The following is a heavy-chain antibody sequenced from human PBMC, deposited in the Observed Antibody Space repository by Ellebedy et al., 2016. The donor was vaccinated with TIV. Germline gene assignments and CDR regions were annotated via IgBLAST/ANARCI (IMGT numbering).Heavy chain of an antibody. D-gene: IGHD5-18*01. CDR3: ARGKRGFSFGHDTFYGMDV. CDR2: YIPILGLA. Sequence: SVKVSCKASGGTFGKYAISWVRQAPGQGLEWMGGYIPILGLASYAQKFQGRVTVTADASTSTAYMELSSLTSKDTAVYLCARGKRGFSFGHDTFYGMDVWGQGTPVTVSS. J-gene: IGHJ6*02. V-gene: IGHV1-69*10. CDR1: GGTFGKYA.